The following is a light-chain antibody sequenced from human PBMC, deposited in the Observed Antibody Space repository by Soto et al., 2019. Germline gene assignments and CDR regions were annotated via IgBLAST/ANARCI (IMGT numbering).Light chain of an antibody. CDR2: DAS. V-gene: IGKV1-5*01. CDR3: QQVSGYPLN. CDR1: HSISYW. Sequence: IHMTHSPSTLSASVLYRVTITFRASHSISYWLAWYQKKPGKAPKLLIYDASSLESGVPSRFSGSGSGTEFTLTISSLQPEDFATYYCQQVSGYPLNFGGGTKVDI. J-gene: IGKJ4*01.